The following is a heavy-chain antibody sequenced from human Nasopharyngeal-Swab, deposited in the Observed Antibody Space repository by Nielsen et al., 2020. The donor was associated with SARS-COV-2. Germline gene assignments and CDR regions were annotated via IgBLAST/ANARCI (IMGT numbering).Heavy chain of an antibody. Sequence: ASVKVSCKASGYTFTGYYMHWVRQAPGQGLEWMGWINPNSGGTNYAQKFQGWVTMTRDTSISTAYMELSRLRSDDTAVYYRARERRIVATILSDYYYGMDVWGQGTTATVSS. CDR2: INPNSGGT. CDR3: ARERRIVATILSDYYYGMDV. D-gene: IGHD5-12*01. V-gene: IGHV1-2*04. CDR1: GYTFTGYY. J-gene: IGHJ6*02.